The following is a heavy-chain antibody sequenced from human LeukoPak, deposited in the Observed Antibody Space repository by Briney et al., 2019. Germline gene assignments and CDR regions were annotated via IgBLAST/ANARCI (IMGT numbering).Heavy chain of an antibody. D-gene: IGHD2-21*01. Sequence: GASVKVSCKASGYTFTSYGISWVRQAPGQGLEWMGWISAYNGNTNYAQKLQGRVTMTTDTSTSTAYMELRSLRSDDTAVYYCASGFWIAGGARPLDYWGQGTLVTVSS. CDR2: ISAYNGNT. V-gene: IGHV1-18*01. J-gene: IGHJ4*02. CDR3: ASGFWIAGGARPLDY. CDR1: GYTFTSYG.